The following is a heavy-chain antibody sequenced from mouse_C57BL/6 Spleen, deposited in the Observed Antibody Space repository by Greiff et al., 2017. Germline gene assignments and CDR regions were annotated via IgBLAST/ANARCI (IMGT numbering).Heavy chain of an antibody. CDR3: ARPITTVVDWFAY. Sequence: EVQGVESGGGLVKPGGSLKLSCAASGFTFSDYGMHWVRQAPEKGLEWVAYISSGSSTIYYADTVKGRFTISIDKDKNTLFLQMTSLRSEDTAMFYCARPITTVVDWFAYWGQGTLVTVSA. D-gene: IGHD1-1*01. J-gene: IGHJ3*01. CDR2: ISSGSSTI. CDR1: GFTFSDYG. V-gene: IGHV5-17*01.